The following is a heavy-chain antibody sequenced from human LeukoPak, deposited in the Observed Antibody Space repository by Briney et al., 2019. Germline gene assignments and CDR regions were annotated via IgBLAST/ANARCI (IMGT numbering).Heavy chain of an antibody. V-gene: IGHV3-64D*09. D-gene: IGHD1-26*01. Sequence: GGSLRLSCSASGFTFSSYAMYWVRQAPGKGLEYVSGININGDSTFYADSVKGRFTISRDNSKNTLYLQMSSLRAEDTALYYCVKTSGSPKGYFDYWGQGTLVTVS. CDR2: ININGDST. J-gene: IGHJ4*02. CDR3: VKTSGSPKGYFDY. CDR1: GFTFSSYA.